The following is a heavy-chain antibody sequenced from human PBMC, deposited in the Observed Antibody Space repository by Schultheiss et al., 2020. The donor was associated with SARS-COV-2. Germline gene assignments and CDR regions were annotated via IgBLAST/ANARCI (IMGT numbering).Heavy chain of an antibody. CDR3: ARGNDFVCFLDS. V-gene: IGHV4-30-4*01. Sequence: SETLSLTCTVSGGSIRSGESYWSWIRQSPGKGLEWIGYIDYSGRIFYNPSLKSRLTISVDTSKNQFSLKLTSLTAADTAIYYCARGNDFVCFLDSWGQGTLVTVSS. D-gene: IGHD3-3*01. J-gene: IGHJ4*02. CDR2: IDYSGRI. CDR1: GGSIRSGESY.